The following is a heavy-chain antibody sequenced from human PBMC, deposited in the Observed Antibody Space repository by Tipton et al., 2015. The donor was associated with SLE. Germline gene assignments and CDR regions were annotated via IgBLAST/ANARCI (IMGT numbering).Heavy chain of an antibody. CDR2: IYYSGST. Sequence: TLSLTCAVSGDSISSYYWIWVRQPPGKGLEWIGYIYYSGSTNYNPSLKSRVTQSIDTSKNQFSLRLSSVTAADTAVYYCARDEYRYDTTGYHLLGHFDFWGQGTLVTVSS. J-gene: IGHJ4*02. CDR1: GDSISSYY. CDR3: ARDEYRYDTTGYHLLGHFDF. D-gene: IGHD3-22*01. V-gene: IGHV4-59*01.